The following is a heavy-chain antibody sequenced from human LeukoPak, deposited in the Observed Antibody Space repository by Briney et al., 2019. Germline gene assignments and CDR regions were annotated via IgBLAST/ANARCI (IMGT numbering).Heavy chain of an antibody. J-gene: IGHJ6*03. CDR1: GFTFSSYE. V-gene: IGHV3-43*02. CDR3: AKDGAGFGELFSVYYYYYYMDV. D-gene: IGHD3-10*01. Sequence: GGSLRLSCAASGFTFSSYEMNWVRQAPGKGLEWVSLISGDGGSTYYADSVKGRFTISRDNSKNSLYLQMNSLRTEDTALYYCAKDGAGFGELFSVYYYYYYMDVWGKGTTVTVSS. CDR2: ISGDGGST.